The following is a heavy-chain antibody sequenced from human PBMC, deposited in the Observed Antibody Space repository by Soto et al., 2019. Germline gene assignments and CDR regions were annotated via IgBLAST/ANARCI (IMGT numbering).Heavy chain of an antibody. D-gene: IGHD4-17*01. J-gene: IGHJ3*02. V-gene: IGHV3-23*01. CDR1: GFTFSSYA. CDR2: ISGSGGST. CDR3: ASGQGYGDGQDAFDI. Sequence: GGSLRLSCAASGFTFSSYAMSWVRQAPGKGLEWVSAISGSGGSTYYADSVKGRFTISRDNSKNTLYLQMNSLRAEDTAVYYCASGQGYGDGQDAFDIWGQGTMVTVSS.